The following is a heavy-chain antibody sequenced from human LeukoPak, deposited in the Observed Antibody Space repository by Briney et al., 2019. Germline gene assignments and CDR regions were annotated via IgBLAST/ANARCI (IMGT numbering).Heavy chain of an antibody. CDR1: GGSISSYY. CDR2: IYYSGST. D-gene: IGHD6-13*01. Sequence: PSETLSLTCTVSGGSISSYYWSWIRQPPGKGLEWIGYIYYSGSTNYNPSLKSRVTISVDTSKNQFSLKLSSVTAADTAVYYCARDLKQPKLGGWFDPWGQGTLVTVSS. CDR3: ARDLKQPKLGGWFDP. V-gene: IGHV4-59*01. J-gene: IGHJ5*02.